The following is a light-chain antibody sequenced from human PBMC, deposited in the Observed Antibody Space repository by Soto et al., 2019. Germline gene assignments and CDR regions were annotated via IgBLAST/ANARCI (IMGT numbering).Light chain of an antibody. CDR3: SSYTSTSTHV. CDR2: EVS. J-gene: IGLJ1*01. CDR1: SSDVGSYNR. V-gene: IGLV2-18*02. Sequence: QSALTQPPSVSGSPGQSVTISCTGTSSDVGSYNRVSWYQQPPGTAPKLMIYEVSNRPSGVPDRFSGSKSGNTASLTISGLRAEFDADYYCSSYTSTSTHVFVPVTNLT.